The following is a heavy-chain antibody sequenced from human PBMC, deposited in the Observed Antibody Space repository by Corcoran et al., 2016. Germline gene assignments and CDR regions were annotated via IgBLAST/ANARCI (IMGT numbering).Heavy chain of an antibody. D-gene: IGHD2-2*01. CDR1: GGSISSSSYY. J-gene: IGHJ4*02. V-gene: IGHV4-39*07. Sequence: QLQLQESGPGLVKPSETLSLTCTVSGGSISSSSYYWGWIRQPPGKGLEWIGSIYYSGSTYYNPSLKSRVTISVDTSKNQFSLKLSSVTAADPAVYYCGRDARVPAANQRDYWGQGTLVTVSS. CDR3: GRDARVPAANQRDY. CDR2: IYYSGST.